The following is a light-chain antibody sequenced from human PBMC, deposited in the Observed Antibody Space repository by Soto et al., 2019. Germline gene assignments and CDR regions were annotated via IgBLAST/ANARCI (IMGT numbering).Light chain of an antibody. CDR2: GAS. CDR1: QSVSSN. CDR3: XQYNNWPLYT. J-gene: IGKJ2*01. V-gene: IGKV3-15*01. Sequence: EIVMTQSPATLSVSPGERATLSCRASQSVSSNLAWYQQKPGQAPRLLIYGASTRATGIPARFSGSGSGTEFTLTISSLQSEDXAXXXXXQYNNWPLYTFGQGTKLEIK.